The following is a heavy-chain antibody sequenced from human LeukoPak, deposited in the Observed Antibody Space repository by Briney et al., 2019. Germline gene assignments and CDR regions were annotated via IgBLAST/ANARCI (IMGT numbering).Heavy chain of an antibody. J-gene: IGHJ1*01. CDR1: GFTFSSYA. CDR3: AKDPYSSGWYGFFQH. V-gene: IGHV3-23*01. CDR2: ISGGGGST. Sequence: PGGSLRLSCAASGFTFSSYAMSWVRQAPGKGLEWVSAISGGGGSTYYADSVKGRFTISRDNSKNTLYLQMNSLRAEDTAVYYCAKDPYSSGWYGFFQHWGQGTLVTVSS. D-gene: IGHD6-19*01.